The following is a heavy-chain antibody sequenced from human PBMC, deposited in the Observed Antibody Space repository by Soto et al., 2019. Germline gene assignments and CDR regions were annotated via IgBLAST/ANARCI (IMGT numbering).Heavy chain of an antibody. CDR3: ASHDYAHYGMDV. V-gene: IGHV4-30-4*01. Sequence: QVQLQESGPVLVKPSQTLSLTCTVSGGSISSGGYDWSWIRQPPGKGLEWIGYIYYSGSTYYNPSLKSRVSISVDTSKNQYSLKLSSVTAADTAVYYCASHDYAHYGMDVWGQGTTVTVSS. CDR2: IYYSGST. CDR1: GGSISSGGYD. J-gene: IGHJ6*02. D-gene: IGHD3-16*01.